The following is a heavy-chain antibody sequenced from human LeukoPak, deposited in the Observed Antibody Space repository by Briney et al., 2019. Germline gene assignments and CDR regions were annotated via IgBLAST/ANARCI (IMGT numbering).Heavy chain of an antibody. D-gene: IGHD4-17*01. CDR3: ARDPLNGDYRSFDI. CDR2: IYHSGST. J-gene: IGHJ3*02. Sequence: SETLSLTCAVSGGSISSSNWWSWVRQPPGKGLEWIGEIYHSGSTNYNPSLKSRVTISVDKSKNQFSLKLSSVTAADTAVYYCARDPLNGDYRSFDIWGQGTMVTVSS. V-gene: IGHV4-4*02. CDR1: GGSISSSNW.